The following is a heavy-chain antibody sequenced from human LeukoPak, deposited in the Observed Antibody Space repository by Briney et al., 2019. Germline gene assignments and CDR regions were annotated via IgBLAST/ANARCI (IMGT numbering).Heavy chain of an antibody. D-gene: IGHD3-22*01. Sequence: ASVKVSCKASGYTFTGYYMHWVRQAPGQGLEWMGWINPNSGGTNYAQKFQGRVTMTRDTSISTAYMELSRLRSDDTAVYYCARAVHYYDSRGCYYFDYWGQGTLVTVSS. CDR1: GYTFTGYY. V-gene: IGHV1-2*02. CDR3: ARAVHYYDSRGCYYFDY. CDR2: INPNSGGT. J-gene: IGHJ4*02.